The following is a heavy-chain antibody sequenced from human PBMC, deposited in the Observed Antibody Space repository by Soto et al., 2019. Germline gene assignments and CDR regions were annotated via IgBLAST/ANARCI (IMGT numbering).Heavy chain of an antibody. CDR2: IIPIFGTA. CDR1: GGTFSSYA. CDR3: ARIGHRYRRDYYYGMDV. J-gene: IGHJ6*02. Sequence: QVQLVQSGAEVKKPGSSVKVSCKASGGTFSSYAISWVRQAPGQGLEWMGGIIPIFGTANYAQKFQGRVTINADESKSKAYMELSSLRSEDTAVYYCARIGHRYRRDYYYGMDVWGQGTTVTVSS. V-gene: IGHV1-69*01. D-gene: IGHD4-4*01.